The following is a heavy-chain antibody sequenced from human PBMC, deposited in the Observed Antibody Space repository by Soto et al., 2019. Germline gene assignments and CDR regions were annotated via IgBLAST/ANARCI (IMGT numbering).Heavy chain of an antibody. V-gene: IGHV3-74*01. CDR1: GLTFSSYW. J-gene: IGHJ3*02. D-gene: IGHD2-15*01. CDR2: INSEGGST. CDR3: ERYCSGGSCSDAFDI. Sequence: GGSLRLSCAASGLTFSSYWRHWVRQAPGKGLVWVSRINSEGGSTSYADSVKGRFTISRDNAKNTLYLQMNSLRAEDTAVYYCERYCSGGSCSDAFDIWGQGTMVTVSS.